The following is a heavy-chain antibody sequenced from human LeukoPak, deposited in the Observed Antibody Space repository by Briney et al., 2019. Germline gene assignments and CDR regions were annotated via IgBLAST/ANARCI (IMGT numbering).Heavy chain of an antibody. CDR3: ARDPKIAVAGYFDY. V-gene: IGHV3-11*04. CDR1: GFTFGDYY. CDR2: ISSSGSTI. Sequence: SGGSLRLSCAASGFTFGDYYMSWIRQAPGKGLEWVSYISSSGSTIYYADSVKGRFTISRDNAKNSLYLQMNSLRAEDTAVYYCARDPKIAVAGYFDYWGQGTLVTVSS. D-gene: IGHD6-19*01. J-gene: IGHJ4*02.